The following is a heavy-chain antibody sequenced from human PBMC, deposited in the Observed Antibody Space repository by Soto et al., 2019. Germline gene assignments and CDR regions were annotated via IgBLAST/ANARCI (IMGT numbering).Heavy chain of an antibody. J-gene: IGHJ3*02. Sequence: QITLKESGPTLVKPTQTLTLTCTFSGFSLSTSGVGVGWIRQPPGKALEWLALIYWDDDKRYSPSLKSRLTITQNNAKNQVVLTMTIMNPADTATYYCAHINFDCYDCSRYLNPFAIWCQGTVVTVPS. CDR3: AHINFDCYDCSRYLNPFAI. V-gene: IGHV2-5*02. D-gene: IGHD3-22*01. CDR1: GFSLSTSGVG. CDR2: IYWDDDK.